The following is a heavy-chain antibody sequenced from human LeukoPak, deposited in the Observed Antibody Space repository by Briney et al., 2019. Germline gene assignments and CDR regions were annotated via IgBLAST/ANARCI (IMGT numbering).Heavy chain of an antibody. V-gene: IGHV3-7*01. Sequence: GGSLRLSCAASGSSFSGYAMSWVRQAPGKGLEWVANIKQDGSEKYYVDSVKGRFTISRDNAKNSLYLQMNSLRAEDTAVYYCARSPGIAVAYFDYWGQGTLVTVSS. CDR2: IKQDGSEK. CDR1: GSSFSGYA. J-gene: IGHJ4*02. CDR3: ARSPGIAVAYFDY. D-gene: IGHD6-19*01.